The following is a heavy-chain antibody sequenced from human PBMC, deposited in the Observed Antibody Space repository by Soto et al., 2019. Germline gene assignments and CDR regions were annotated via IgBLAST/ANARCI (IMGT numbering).Heavy chain of an antibody. CDR3: ARSSPGSGYPYYFDY. V-gene: IGHV4-59*01. D-gene: IGHD3-9*01. CDR2: IYYSGST. CDR1: GGSISSYY. J-gene: IGHJ4*02. Sequence: PSETLSLTCTVSGGSISSYYWSWIRQPPGKGLEWIGHIYYSGSTNYNPSLKSRVTISVDTSKNQFSLKLSSVTAADTAVYYCARSSPGSGYPYYFDYWGQGTLVTVSS.